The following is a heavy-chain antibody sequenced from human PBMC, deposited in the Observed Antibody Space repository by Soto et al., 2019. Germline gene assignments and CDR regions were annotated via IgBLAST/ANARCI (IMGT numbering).Heavy chain of an antibody. CDR1: GFTFSSYA. Sequence: PGGSLRLSCAASGFTFSSYAMSWARQAPGKGLEWVSAISGSGGSTYYADSVKGRFTISRDNSKNTLYLQMNSLRAEDTAVYYCAKISGSYPSTPYAFDIWGQGTMVTVSS. CDR3: AKISGSYPSTPYAFDI. D-gene: IGHD1-26*01. J-gene: IGHJ3*02. V-gene: IGHV3-23*01. CDR2: ISGSGGST.